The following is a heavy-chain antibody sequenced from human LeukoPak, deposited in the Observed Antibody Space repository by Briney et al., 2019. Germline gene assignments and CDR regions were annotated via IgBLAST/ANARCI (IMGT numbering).Heavy chain of an antibody. CDR1: GFTFSSYA. D-gene: IGHD5-18*01. J-gene: IGHJ4*02. V-gene: IGHV3-30*04. CDR2: ISYDGSNK. CDR3: ANSKGLLSGYSYMALDY. Sequence: GGSLRLSCAASGFTFSSYAMHWVRQAPGKGLEWVAVISYDGSNKYYADSVKGRFTISRDNSKNTLYLQMNSLRAEDTAVYYCANSKGLLSGYSYMALDYWGQGTLVTVSS.